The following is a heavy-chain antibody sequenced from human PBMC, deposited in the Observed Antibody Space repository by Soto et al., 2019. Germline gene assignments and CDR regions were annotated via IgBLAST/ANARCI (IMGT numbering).Heavy chain of an antibody. CDR1: GGSFSGYN. CDR2: INHSGST. V-gene: IGHV4-34*01. J-gene: IGHJ3*02. Sequence: QVQLQQWGAGLLKPSETLSLTCAVYGGSFSGYNWSWIRQPPGKGLEWIGEINHSGSTNYNPSLKSRVTISVYTSKNQFSLKLSSVTAADTAVYYCARQPRLRYFDAGGYAFDIWGQGTMVTVSS. CDR3: ARQPRLRYFDAGGYAFDI. D-gene: IGHD3-9*01.